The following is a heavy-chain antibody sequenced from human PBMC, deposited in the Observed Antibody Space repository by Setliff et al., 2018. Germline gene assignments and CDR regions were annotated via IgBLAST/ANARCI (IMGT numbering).Heavy chain of an antibody. Sequence: PGGSLRLSCVASGITFRTSGMHWVRQAPGKGLEWVAVIYRGGSSTYYADSVKGRFTISRDNSKNTLYLQMNSLRAEDTAVYYCASSCSGTSCYAGLDYWGQGTLVTVSS. CDR2: IYRGGSST. CDR3: ASSCSGTSCYAGLDY. V-gene: IGHV3-NL1*01. CDR1: GITFRTSG. D-gene: IGHD2-15*01. J-gene: IGHJ4*02.